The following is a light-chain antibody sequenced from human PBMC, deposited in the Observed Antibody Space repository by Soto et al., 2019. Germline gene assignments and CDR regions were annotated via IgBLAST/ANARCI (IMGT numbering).Light chain of an antibody. J-gene: IGKJ4*01. Sequence: DIHMTQSPSSVSASFGDRVTITCRASQGLSTWLAWYQQKPGKAPKLLIYGANKLQSGVPSRFSGGGSGTDFTLTLSSLQPEDSATYYCQQAKSFPLTFGGGTKVDIK. CDR2: GAN. CDR1: QGLSTW. CDR3: QQAKSFPLT. V-gene: IGKV1-12*01.